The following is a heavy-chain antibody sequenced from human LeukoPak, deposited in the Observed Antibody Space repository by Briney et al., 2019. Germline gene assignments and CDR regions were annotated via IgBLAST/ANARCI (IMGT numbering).Heavy chain of an antibody. J-gene: IGHJ4*02. Sequence: GGSLRLSCEGPGISLSSFGMHWVRQPPGKGLEWVALISHDGSNTNYADSVKGRLIISRDNSKNTLYLQMNSLRAEDTAVYYCAKDTWSSGWYAIDYWGQGTLVTVSS. CDR1: GISLSSFG. D-gene: IGHD6-19*01. CDR3: AKDTWSSGWYAIDY. V-gene: IGHV3-30*18. CDR2: ISHDGSNT.